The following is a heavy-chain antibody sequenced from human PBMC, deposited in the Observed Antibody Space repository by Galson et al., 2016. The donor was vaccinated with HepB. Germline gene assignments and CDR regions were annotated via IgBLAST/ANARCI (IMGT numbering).Heavy chain of an antibody. CDR3: AKRDLSGDSIDY. V-gene: IGHV3-30*18. J-gene: IGHJ4*02. D-gene: IGHD2-21*02. CDR1: GFTFSNYG. CDR2: ISYDGSHK. Sequence: SLRLSCAASGFTFSNYGMHWVRQAPGKGLEWVEVISYDGSHKFYTDSVRGRFPISRDNSKNTLYLQMNSLRAEDTAVYYCAKRDLSGDSIDYWGQGTLVTVSS.